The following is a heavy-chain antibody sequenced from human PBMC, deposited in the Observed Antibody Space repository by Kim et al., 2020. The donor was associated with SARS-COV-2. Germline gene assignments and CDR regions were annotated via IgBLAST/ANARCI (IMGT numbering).Heavy chain of an antibody. J-gene: IGHJ6*02. CDR3: ARRLLLGYYYYVMDV. Sequence: AQKCQVRVTMSSDTSTSTVYMELISLRPEDTAVYYCARRLLLGYYYYVMDVWGQGTTVTVSS. V-gene: IGHV1-46*03. D-gene: IGHD1-26*01.